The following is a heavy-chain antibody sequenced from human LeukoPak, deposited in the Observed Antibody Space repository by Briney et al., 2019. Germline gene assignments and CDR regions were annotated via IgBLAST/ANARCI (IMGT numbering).Heavy chain of an antibody. Sequence: GGSLRLPCAASGFTFSSYSMNWVRQAPGKGLEWVSSISSSSSYIYYADSVKGRFTISRDNAKNSLYLQMSSLRAEDTAVYYCARDSSGWYDYWGQGTLVTVSS. CDR1: GFTFSSYS. CDR3: ARDSSGWYDY. J-gene: IGHJ4*02. D-gene: IGHD6-19*01. V-gene: IGHV3-21*01. CDR2: ISSSSSYI.